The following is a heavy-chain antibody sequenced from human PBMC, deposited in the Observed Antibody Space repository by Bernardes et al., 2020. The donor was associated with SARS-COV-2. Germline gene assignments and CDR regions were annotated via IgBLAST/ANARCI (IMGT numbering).Heavy chain of an antibody. CDR1: GFTFSSYS. V-gene: IGHV3-48*01. CDR2: ISSSSSTI. J-gene: IGHJ4*02. Sequence: GGSLRLSCAASGFTFSSYSMNWVRQAPGKGLEWVSYISSSSSTIYYADSVKGRFTISRDNAKNSLYLQMNSLRAEDTAVYYCARPGRPGAYYFDYWGQGNRVTVSS. CDR3: ARPGRPGAYYFDY. D-gene: IGHD1-26*01.